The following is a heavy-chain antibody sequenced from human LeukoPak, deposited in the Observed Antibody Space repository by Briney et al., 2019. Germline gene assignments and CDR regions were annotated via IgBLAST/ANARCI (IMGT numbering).Heavy chain of an antibody. V-gene: IGHV5-51*01. Sequence: GESLKISCKGSGYSFTSYWIGWVRQMPGEGLEWMEIIYPGDFDTRYSPSFQGQATIPADKSISTAYRQWSSLKAWDTAMYYCARTTMVRGVTRHFDYWGQGTLVTVSS. J-gene: IGHJ4*02. CDR1: GYSFTSYW. D-gene: IGHD3-10*01. CDR3: ARTTMVRGVTRHFDY. CDR2: IYPGDFDT.